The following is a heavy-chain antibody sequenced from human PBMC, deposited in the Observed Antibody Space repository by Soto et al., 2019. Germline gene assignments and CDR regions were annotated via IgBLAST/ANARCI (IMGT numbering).Heavy chain of an antibody. CDR3: PRERRTSSRRRPRRGLET. J-gene: IGHJ5*02. CDR2: ISYDGSNK. D-gene: IGHD6-13*01. CDR1: GLTVISYS. Sequence: SLIVSFSSAGLTVISYSMHFVLQSPGKGLEWVAVISYDGSNKYYADSVKGRFTISRANSKNTLYLQMKSLRAEDTAVYYCPRERRTSSRRRPRRGLETWGQRPLV. V-gene: IGHV3-30-3*01.